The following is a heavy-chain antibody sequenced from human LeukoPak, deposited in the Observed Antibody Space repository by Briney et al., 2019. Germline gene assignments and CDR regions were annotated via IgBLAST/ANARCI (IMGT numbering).Heavy chain of an antibody. CDR2: ISGSGGST. Sequence: GGSLRLSCAASGFTFSSYAMSWVRQAPGKGLEWVSAISGSGGSTYYADSVEGRFTISRDNSKNTLYLQMNSLRAEDTAVYYCAKDRTTGIAAAGTCDYWGQGTLVTVSS. CDR1: GFTFSSYA. J-gene: IGHJ4*02. D-gene: IGHD6-13*01. V-gene: IGHV3-23*01. CDR3: AKDRTTGIAAAGTCDY.